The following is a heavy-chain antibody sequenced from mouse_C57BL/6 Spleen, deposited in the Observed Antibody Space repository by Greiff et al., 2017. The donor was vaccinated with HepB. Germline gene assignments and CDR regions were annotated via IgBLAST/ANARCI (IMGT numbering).Heavy chain of an antibody. J-gene: IGHJ1*03. CDR3: TSYITTVVAHFDV. Sequence: EVQVVESGGGLVQPGGSMKLSCAASGFTFSDAWMDWVRQSPEKGLEWVAEIRNKANNHATYYAESVKGRFTISRDDSKSSVYLQMNSLRAEDTGIYYCTSYITTVVAHFDVWGTGTTVTVSS. D-gene: IGHD1-1*01. CDR2: IRNKANNHAT. V-gene: IGHV6-6*01. CDR1: GFTFSDAW.